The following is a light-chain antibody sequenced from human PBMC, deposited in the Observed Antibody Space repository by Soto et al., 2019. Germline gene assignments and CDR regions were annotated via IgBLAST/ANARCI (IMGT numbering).Light chain of an antibody. Sequence: DIQMTQSPSSLSASVGDRVTITCRASQGIRNYLAWYQQKPGKVPKLLIYAASTLQSGVPSRFSGSGSGTDFTLTISSLQPDDVATYYCQKYNSAHPNTFGGGTNVEI. V-gene: IGKV1-27*01. CDR2: AAS. J-gene: IGKJ4*01. CDR3: QKYNSAHPNT. CDR1: QGIRNY.